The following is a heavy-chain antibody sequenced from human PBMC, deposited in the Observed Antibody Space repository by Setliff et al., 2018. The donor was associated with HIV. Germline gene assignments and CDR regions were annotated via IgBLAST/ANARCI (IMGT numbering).Heavy chain of an antibody. CDR3: ARHAWLAPFDS. J-gene: IGHJ4*02. Sequence: PSETLSLTCTVSGGSITNSNYYWGWFRQPPGKGLTWIGAIYYSENTYYNPSLKSRVTMSVDTSKNQFSLKLSSLTAADTVVYYCARHAWLAPFDSWGQGTLVTVSS. D-gene: IGHD6-19*01. CDR1: GGSITNSNYY. CDR2: IYYSENT. V-gene: IGHV4-39*01.